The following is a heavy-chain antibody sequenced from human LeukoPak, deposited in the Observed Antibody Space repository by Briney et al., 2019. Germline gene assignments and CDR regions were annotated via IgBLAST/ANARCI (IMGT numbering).Heavy chain of an antibody. CDR3: AHGAMYQLDY. V-gene: IGHV3-23*01. CDR1: GFTFSSYA. CDR2: ISGRDSST. D-gene: IGHD2-2*01. J-gene: IGHJ4*02. Sequence: GGSLRLSCAASGFTFSSYAMSWVRQAPGKGLEWVSGISGRDSSTYYADSVKGRFTISRDNSKNTLFLQMNSLRAEDTAVYYCAHGAMYQLDYWGQGTLVTVSS.